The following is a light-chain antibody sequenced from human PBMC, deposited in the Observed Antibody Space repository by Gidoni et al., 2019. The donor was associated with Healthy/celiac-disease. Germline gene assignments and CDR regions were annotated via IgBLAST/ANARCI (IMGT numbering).Light chain of an antibody. CDR2: DAS. CDR3: KQFNSYPFT. CDR1: QGISSA. Sequence: AIQLTQSPSSLSASVGDRVTITCRASQGISSALAWYQQKPGKAPKLLIYDASSLESGVPSRFSGSGSGTDFTINISSMQPEDFATYYCKQFNSYPFTFGPGTKVDIK. J-gene: IGKJ3*01. V-gene: IGKV1-13*02.